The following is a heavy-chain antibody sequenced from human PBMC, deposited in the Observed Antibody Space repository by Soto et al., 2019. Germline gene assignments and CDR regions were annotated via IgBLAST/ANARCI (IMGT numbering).Heavy chain of an antibody. CDR3: ARPGYCSSTSCYTTSRGMDV. Sequence: PSETLSLTCTVSGGSISSSSYYWGWIRQPPGKGLEWIGSIYYSGSTYYNPSLKSRVTISVDTSKNQFSLKLSSVTAADTAVYYCARPGYCSSTSCYTTSRGMDVWGQGTTVTVSS. J-gene: IGHJ6*02. D-gene: IGHD2-2*02. V-gene: IGHV4-39*01. CDR2: IYYSGST. CDR1: GGSISSSSYY.